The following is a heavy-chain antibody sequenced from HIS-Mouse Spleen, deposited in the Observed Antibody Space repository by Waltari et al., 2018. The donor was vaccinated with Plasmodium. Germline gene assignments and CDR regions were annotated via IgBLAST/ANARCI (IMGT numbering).Heavy chain of an antibody. J-gene: IGHJ4*02. CDR3: ARDRITGTSYFDY. CDR1: GGSISSSSYY. CDR2: IYYSGST. V-gene: IGHV4-39*07. D-gene: IGHD1-7*01. Sequence: QLQLQESAPGLVKPSETLSLTCTVSGGSISSSSYYWVWIRQLPGKGLEWIGSIYYSGSTYYNPSLKSRVTISVDTSKNQFSLKLSSVTAADTAVYYCARDRITGTSYFDYWGQGTLVTVSS.